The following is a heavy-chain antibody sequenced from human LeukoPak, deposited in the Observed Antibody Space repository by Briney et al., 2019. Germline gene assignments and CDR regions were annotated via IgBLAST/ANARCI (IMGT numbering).Heavy chain of an antibody. CDR2: ISSSGNNA. CDR1: GFTFRDAA. D-gene: IGHD5-24*01. CDR3: AKDIQLST. J-gene: IGHJ3*01. V-gene: IGHV3-23*01. Sequence: GGSLRLSCAVSGFTFRDAATTWVRQAPGKGLEWVSLISSSGNNAYYADSVKGRFTISRDNSKNTLSLQMNSLRVEDTAIYYCAKDIQLSTWGLGTMVTVSS.